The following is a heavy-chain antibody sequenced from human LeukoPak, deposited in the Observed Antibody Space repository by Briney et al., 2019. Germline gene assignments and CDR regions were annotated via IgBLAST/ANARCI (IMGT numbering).Heavy chain of an antibody. Sequence: SETLSLTCTVSGGSISSGGYYWSWIRQHPGKGLEWIGYIYYSGSTYYNSSLKSRVTISVDTSKNQFSLKLSSVTAADTAVYYCAREADIVAKIGGAFDIWGQGTMVTVSS. D-gene: IGHD5-12*01. CDR3: AREADIVAKIGGAFDI. CDR2: IYYSGST. J-gene: IGHJ3*02. CDR1: GGSISSGGYY. V-gene: IGHV4-31*03.